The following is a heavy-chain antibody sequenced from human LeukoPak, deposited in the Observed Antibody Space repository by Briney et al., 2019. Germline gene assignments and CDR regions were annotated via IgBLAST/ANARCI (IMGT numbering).Heavy chain of an antibody. CDR3: GSSNIATRRGDNWFDP. D-gene: IGHD6-6*01. V-gene: IGHV1-2*02. Sequence: GAPVKVSCNASGYTLTDYYMLCVRRAPGQRLEWMGGINPNRGVTNYAKNFQGRATMTRDTSVSTGYMELSSRSSDDTAVYYCGSSNIATRRGDNWFDPWGQGTLVTVSS. CDR1: GYTLTDYY. J-gene: IGHJ5*02. CDR2: INPNRGVT.